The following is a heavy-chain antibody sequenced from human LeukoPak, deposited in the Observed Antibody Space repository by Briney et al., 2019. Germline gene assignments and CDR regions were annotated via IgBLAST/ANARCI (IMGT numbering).Heavy chain of an antibody. D-gene: IGHD3-22*01. V-gene: IGHV1-69*13. CDR1: GGTFSSYA. CDR3: ASGDLYYYDSSGIYYFDY. CDR2: IIPIFGTA. Sequence: SVKVSCKASGGTFSSYAITWVRQAPGQGLEWMGGIIPIFGTANYAQKFQGRVAITADESTSTAYMELSSLRFEDTAVYYCASGDLYYYDSSGIYYFDYWGQGTLVTVSS. J-gene: IGHJ4*02.